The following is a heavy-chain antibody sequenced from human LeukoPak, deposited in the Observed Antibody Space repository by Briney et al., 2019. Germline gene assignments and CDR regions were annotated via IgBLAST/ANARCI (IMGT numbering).Heavy chain of an antibody. CDR3: AKDSVPYYYGSGSYPDY. Sequence: GGSLRLSCAVSGFTFNNYAMSWVRQAPGKGLEWVSAISGSGGSTYYADSVKGRFTISRDNSKNTLYLQMNSLTAEDTAVYYCAKDSVPYYYGSGSYPDYWGQGALVTVSS. J-gene: IGHJ4*02. D-gene: IGHD3-10*01. CDR1: GFTFNNYA. V-gene: IGHV3-23*01. CDR2: ISGSGGST.